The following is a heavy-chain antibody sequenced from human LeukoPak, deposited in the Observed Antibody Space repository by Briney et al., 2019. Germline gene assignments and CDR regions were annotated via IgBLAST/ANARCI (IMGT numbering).Heavy chain of an antibody. CDR2: IYYSGGT. J-gene: IGHJ3*02. D-gene: IGHD2-2*01. Sequence: SETLSLTCTVSGGSISSYYWSWIRQPPGKGLEWIGYIYYSGGTNYNPSLKSRVTISVDTSKNQFSLKLSSVTAADTAVYYCARRSLCSSTSCAAYDAFDIWGQGTMVTVSS. CDR3: ARRSLCSSTSCAAYDAFDI. V-gene: IGHV4-59*08. CDR1: GGSISSYY.